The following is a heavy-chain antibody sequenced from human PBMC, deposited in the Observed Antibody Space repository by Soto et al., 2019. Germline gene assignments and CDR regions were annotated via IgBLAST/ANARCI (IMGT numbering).Heavy chain of an antibody. D-gene: IGHD6-13*01. Sequence: QVQLQQWGAGLVKPSETLSLTCAVYGGSFSGYYWSWIRQPPGKGLEWIGEINHSGSTNYNPSLKSRVTISVDTSTNQFSLKLSSVTAADTAVYYCASRGGYSSSWYEYYFDYWGQGTLVTVSS. V-gene: IGHV4-34*01. CDR2: INHSGST. CDR3: ASRGGYSSSWYEYYFDY. J-gene: IGHJ4*02. CDR1: GGSFSGYY.